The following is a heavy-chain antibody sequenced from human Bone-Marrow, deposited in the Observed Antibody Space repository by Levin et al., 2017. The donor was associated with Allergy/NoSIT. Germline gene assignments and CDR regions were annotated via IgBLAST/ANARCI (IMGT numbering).Heavy chain of an antibody. Sequence: GESLKISCAASGFTFSSYGMHWVRQAPGKGLEWVAVISYDGSNKYYADSVKGRFTISRDNSKNTLYLQMNSLRAEDTAVYYCAKDLRSGSGPGYYYYGMDVWGQGTTVTVSS. J-gene: IGHJ6*02. V-gene: IGHV3-30*18. CDR2: ISYDGSNK. D-gene: IGHD1-26*01. CDR3: AKDLRSGSGPGYYYYGMDV. CDR1: GFTFSSYG.